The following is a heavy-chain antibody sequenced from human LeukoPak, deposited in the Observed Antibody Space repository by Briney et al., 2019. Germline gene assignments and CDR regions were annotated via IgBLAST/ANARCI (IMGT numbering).Heavy chain of an antibody. CDR1: GFXVSSNY. CDR3: ARLTQYYFDTSGHSGYFDC. CDR2: IYSGGST. D-gene: IGHD3-22*01. J-gene: IGHJ4*02. V-gene: IGHV3-53*01. Sequence: GGSLRLSCAASGFXVSSNYISWVRQAPGKGLEWVSVIYSGGSTYYADSVTGRFTISRDNSKNTLYLQMNSLRTEDTAAYYCARLTQYYFDTSGHSGYFDCWGQGTLVTVSS.